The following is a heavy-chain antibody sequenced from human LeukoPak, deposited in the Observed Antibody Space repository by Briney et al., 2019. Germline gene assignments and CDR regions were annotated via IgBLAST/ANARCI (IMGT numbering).Heavy chain of an antibody. J-gene: IGHJ5*02. CDR2: ISSSSSYI. Sequence: GGSLRLSCAASGFTFSSYAMSWVRPAPGKGLEWVSSISSSSSYIYYADSVKGRFTISRDNAKNSLYLQMNSLRAEDTAVYYCARDSSGENWFDPWGQGTLVTVSS. V-gene: IGHV3-21*01. CDR1: GFTFSSYA. CDR3: ARDSSGENWFDP. D-gene: IGHD6-19*01.